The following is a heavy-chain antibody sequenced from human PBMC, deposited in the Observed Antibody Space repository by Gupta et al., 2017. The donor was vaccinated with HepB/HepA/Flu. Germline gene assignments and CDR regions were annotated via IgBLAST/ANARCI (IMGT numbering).Heavy chain of an antibody. CDR1: GFTFSSYE. CDR2: ITSNGIT. D-gene: IGHD2-21*02. V-gene: IGHV3-48*03. J-gene: IGHJ3*02. CDR3: ARDVQVTSGDALDI. Sequence: EVQLVESGGGLVQPGGSLRLSCAASGFTFSSYEMNWVRQGPGKGLEWVSYITSNGITRYANSVKGRFTISRDNAESSLYLEMNRLSVEDTAVYFCARDVQVTSGDALDIWGQGTVVTVSS.